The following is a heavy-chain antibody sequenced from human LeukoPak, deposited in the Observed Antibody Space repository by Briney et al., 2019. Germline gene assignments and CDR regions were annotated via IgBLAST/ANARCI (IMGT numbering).Heavy chain of an antibody. CDR3: ARTAVAGTFDY. CDR2: IYYSGST. J-gene: IGHJ4*02. D-gene: IGHD6-19*01. V-gene: IGHV4-59*08. Sequence: SETLSLTCTVSGGSISSYYWSWIRQPPGKGLEWIGYIYYSGSTNYNPSLKSRVTISVDTSKNQFSLKLSAVTAADTAVYYCARTAVAGTFDYWGQGTLVTVSS. CDR1: GGSISSYY.